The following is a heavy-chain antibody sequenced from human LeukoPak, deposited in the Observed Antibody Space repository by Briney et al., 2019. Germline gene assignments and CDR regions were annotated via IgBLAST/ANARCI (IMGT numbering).Heavy chain of an antibody. CDR2: IYTSGST. CDR3: ARGRDGYNFRWFDP. Sequence: SETLSLTCTVSGGSISSYYWSWIRQPPGKGLEWIGYIYTSGSTNYNPSLKSRVTISVDTSKNQFSLKLSSVTAADTAVYYCARGRDGYNFRWFDPWGQGTLVTVSS. J-gene: IGHJ5*02. V-gene: IGHV4-4*09. CDR1: GGSISSYY. D-gene: IGHD5-24*01.